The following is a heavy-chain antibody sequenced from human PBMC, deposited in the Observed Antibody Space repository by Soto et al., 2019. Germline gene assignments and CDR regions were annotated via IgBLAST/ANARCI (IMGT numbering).Heavy chain of an antibody. Sequence: SLRLSCAASGFTFSSYAMHWVRQAPGKGLEWVAVISYDGSNKYYADSVKGRFTISRDNSKNTLYLQMNSLRAEDTAVYYCARDPKRLRKNWFDPWGQGTLVTVSS. CDR3: ARDPKRLRKNWFDP. CDR1: GFTFSSYA. D-gene: IGHD4-17*01. J-gene: IGHJ5*02. V-gene: IGHV3-30-3*01. CDR2: ISYDGSNK.